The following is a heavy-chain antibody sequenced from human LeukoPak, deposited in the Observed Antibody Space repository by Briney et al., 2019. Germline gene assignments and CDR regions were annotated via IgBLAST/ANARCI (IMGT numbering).Heavy chain of an antibody. CDR2: IYYSGST. D-gene: IGHD3-10*01. Sequence: SQTLSLTCTVSGGSISSGDYYWSWIRQPPGKGLEWIGYIYYSGSTNYNPSLKSRVTISVDTSKNQFSLKLSSVTAADTAVYYCARAVVIGWFDPWGQGTLVTVSS. J-gene: IGHJ5*02. V-gene: IGHV4-61*08. CDR3: ARAVVIGWFDP. CDR1: GGSISSGDYY.